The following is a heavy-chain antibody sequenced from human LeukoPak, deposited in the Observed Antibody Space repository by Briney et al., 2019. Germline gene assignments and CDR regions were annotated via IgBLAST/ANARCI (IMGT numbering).Heavy chain of an antibody. D-gene: IGHD2-2*01. CDR3: ATLDIDCSSTSCRRFPWAENYFDY. CDR2: MNPNSGNT. CDR1: GHTFTSYD. V-gene: IGHV1-8*01. J-gene: IGHJ4*02. Sequence: ASVKVSCKASGHTFTSYDINWVRQATGQGLEWMGWMNPNSGNTGYAQKFQGRVTMTRNTSISTAYMELSSLRSEDTAVYYCATLDIDCSSTSCRRFPWAENYFDYWGQGTLVTVSS.